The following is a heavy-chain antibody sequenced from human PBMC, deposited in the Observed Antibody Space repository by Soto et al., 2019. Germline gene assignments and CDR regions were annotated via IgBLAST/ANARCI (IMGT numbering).Heavy chain of an antibody. CDR1: GGSISSGDYY. V-gene: IGHV4-30-4*01. J-gene: IGHJ4*02. CDR3: ARNRGDLAFDY. Sequence: KPSETLSLTCTVSGGSISSGDYYWSWIRQPPGKGLEWIGSIYYSGSTYYNPSLKSRVTISVDTSKNQFSLKLSSVTAADTAVYYCARNRGDLAFDYWGQGTLVTVSS. D-gene: IGHD2-21*02. CDR2: IYYSGST.